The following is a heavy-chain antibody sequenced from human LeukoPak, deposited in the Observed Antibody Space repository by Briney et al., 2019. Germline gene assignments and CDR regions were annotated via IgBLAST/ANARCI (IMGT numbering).Heavy chain of an antibody. Sequence: PGGSLRLSCGASGFTFSRYDMHWVRQAAGKGLEWVSAIGTIGDTYYLDSVKGRFTISRDNSKNTLYLQMNSLRAEDTAVYYCARARSSYGYGDAFDIWGQGTMVTVSS. CDR1: GFTFSRYD. CDR2: IGTIGDT. J-gene: IGHJ3*02. D-gene: IGHD5-18*01. CDR3: ARARSSYGYGDAFDI. V-gene: IGHV3-13*01.